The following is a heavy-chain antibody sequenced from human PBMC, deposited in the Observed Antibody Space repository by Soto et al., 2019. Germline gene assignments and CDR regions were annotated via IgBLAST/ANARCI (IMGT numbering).Heavy chain of an antibody. CDR3: AGSHWHYVSGSPLGTDV. Sequence: SQTLSLTCAISGESVSSNSAAWNWIRQSPSRGLEWLGRTYYRSKWYNDYAVSVKSRITVNPDTSKNQFSLQLNSVTPDDTAFYFCAGSHWHYVSGSPLGTDVWGQGTTVTSP. J-gene: IGHJ6*02. D-gene: IGHD3-10*01. CDR2: TYYRSKWYN. CDR1: GESVSSNSAA. V-gene: IGHV6-1*01.